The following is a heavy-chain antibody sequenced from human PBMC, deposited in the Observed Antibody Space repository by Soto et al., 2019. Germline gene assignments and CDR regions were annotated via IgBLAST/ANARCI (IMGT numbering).Heavy chain of an antibody. CDR2: INDYGTTI. D-gene: IGHD1-1*01. J-gene: IGHJ4*02. V-gene: IGHV3-74*01. Sequence: WGSLRISCVSSGFTLGNYWMHWVRQAPGKGLVWVSRINDYGTTINYAESVEGRFIISRDDAKSEVYLQMNNLRAEDSAVYYCARGGMEPFDYWGQGALVTVSS. CDR3: ARGGMEPFDY. CDR1: GFTLGNYW.